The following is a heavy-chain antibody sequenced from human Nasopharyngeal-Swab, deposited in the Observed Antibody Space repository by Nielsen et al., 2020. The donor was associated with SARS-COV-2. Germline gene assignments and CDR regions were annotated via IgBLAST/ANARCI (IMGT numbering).Heavy chain of an antibody. CDR2: ISSSGSTI. V-gene: IGHV3-48*03. Sequence: VCQAPGRGVAWVSYISSSGSTIYYADSVKGRFTISRDNAKNSLYLQMNSLRAEDTAVYYCARDRGGLLWFGELPTYFDYWGQGTLVTVSS. J-gene: IGHJ4*02. CDR3: ARDRGGLLWFGELPTYFDY. D-gene: IGHD3-10*01.